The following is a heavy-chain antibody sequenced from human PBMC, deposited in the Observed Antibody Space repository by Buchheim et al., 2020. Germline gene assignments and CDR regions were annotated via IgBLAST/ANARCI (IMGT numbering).Heavy chain of an antibody. V-gene: IGHV3-30*18. J-gene: IGHJ6*02. Sequence: QVQLVESGGGVVQPGRSLRLSCAASGFTFSSYGMHWVRQAPGKGLEWVAVISYDGSNKYYADSVKGRFTISRDNSKNTLSLQMNSLRAEDTAVYYCAKSLRFYGMDVWGQGTT. CDR1: GFTFSSYG. CDR3: AKSLRFYGMDV. CDR2: ISYDGSNK.